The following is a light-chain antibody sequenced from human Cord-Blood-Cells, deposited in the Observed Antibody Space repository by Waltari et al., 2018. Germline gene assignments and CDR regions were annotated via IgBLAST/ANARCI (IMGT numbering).Light chain of an antibody. CDR1: QSVSSSY. V-gene: IGKV3-20*01. CDR3: QQYGSSPCT. Sequence: ENVLTQSPATLSLSPGERATLSCRASQSVSSSYLAWYQQKPGQAPRLLIYGASSRATGIPDRFSGSGSGTDFTLTISRLEPEDFAVYYCQQYGSSPCTFGQGTKLEIK. J-gene: IGKJ2*02. CDR2: GAS.